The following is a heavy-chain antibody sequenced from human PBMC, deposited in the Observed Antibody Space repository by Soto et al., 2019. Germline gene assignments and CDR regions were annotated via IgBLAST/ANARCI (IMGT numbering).Heavy chain of an antibody. CDR3: ARSRGSTRSFDY. CDR1: GGSISTYW. V-gene: IGHV4-59*01. J-gene: IGHJ4*02. D-gene: IGHD2-15*01. CDR2: IYYSGST. Sequence: PSETLSLTCTVSGGSISTYWWSWIRQPPRKGLEWIGYIYYSGSTNYNPSLKSRVTISVDTSKNQFSLKLTSVTAADTAVYYRARSRGSTRSFDYWGQGTLVTVSS.